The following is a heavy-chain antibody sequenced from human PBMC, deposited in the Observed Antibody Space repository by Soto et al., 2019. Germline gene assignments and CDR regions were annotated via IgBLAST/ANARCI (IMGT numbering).Heavy chain of an antibody. Sequence: GGSLRLSCTASGFTFGENAMSWVRQAPGKGLEWVGFIRSKAFGGTTDYAASVKGRFTISRDDSKSIAYLQMNSLKTEDTAVYYCTRAGGSGWGYYFDYWGQGTLVPVYS. CDR1: GFTFGENA. J-gene: IGHJ4*02. CDR3: TRAGGSGWGYYFDY. V-gene: IGHV3-49*04. CDR2: IRSKAFGGTT. D-gene: IGHD6-19*01.